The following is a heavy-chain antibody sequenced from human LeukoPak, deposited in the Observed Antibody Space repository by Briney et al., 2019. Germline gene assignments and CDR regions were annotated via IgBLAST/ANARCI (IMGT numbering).Heavy chain of an antibody. CDR1: HGSISRYY. J-gene: IGHJ3*01. CDR3: ARLQNRGFDYGYDDAIDV. D-gene: IGHD5-18*01. CDR2: IYYSGST. Sequence: PSETLSLTCIVSHGSISRYYWSWIRQPPGKGLEWIGHIYYSGSTEYSPSLKSRVTISVDTSENQVSLKVTSVTAADTAVYYCARLQNRGFDYGYDDAIDVWGQGTMVTVSS. V-gene: IGHV4-59*08.